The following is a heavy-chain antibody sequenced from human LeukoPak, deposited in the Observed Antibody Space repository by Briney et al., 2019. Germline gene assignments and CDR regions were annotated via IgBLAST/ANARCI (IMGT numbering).Heavy chain of an antibody. J-gene: IGHJ4*02. CDR3: AREGGFYLPLDY. CDR2: IYYSGST. Sequence: SETLSLTCTVSGGSISSSSYYWGGVRQPPGKGREWIGSIYYSGSTYYHPSLKSRVTISVDTSKNQFSLKLSSVTAADTAVYYCAREGGFYLPLDYSGQGTLVTVSS. D-gene: IGHD3-3*01. V-gene: IGHV4-39*02. CDR1: GGSISSSSYY.